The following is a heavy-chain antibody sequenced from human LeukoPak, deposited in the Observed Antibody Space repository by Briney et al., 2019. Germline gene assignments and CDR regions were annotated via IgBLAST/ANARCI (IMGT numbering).Heavy chain of an antibody. Sequence: GESLKISCKGSGYSFTRYWIGWVRQMPGKGLEWMGIIYPGDSDTRYSPSFQGQVTISADKSISTAYLQWSSLKASDTAMYYCASSTYYDILTGYPQNDAFDIWGQGTMVTVSS. V-gene: IGHV5-51*01. CDR2: IYPGDSDT. D-gene: IGHD3-9*01. CDR3: ASSTYYDILTGYPQNDAFDI. CDR1: GYSFTRYW. J-gene: IGHJ3*02.